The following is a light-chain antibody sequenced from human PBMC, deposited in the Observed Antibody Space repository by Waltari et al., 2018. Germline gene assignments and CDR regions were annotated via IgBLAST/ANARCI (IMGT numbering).Light chain of an antibody. Sequence: EIVLTQSPGTLSLSPGESATLSCRASQRVTSSHLAWYQQKPGQAPRLLIYGASSRATAIPDRVSGSGSGTDFTLTISRLEAEDFAVYYCQQYGSSPRTFGQGTKVEIK. CDR2: GAS. V-gene: IGKV3-20*01. CDR3: QQYGSSPRT. CDR1: QRVTSSH. J-gene: IGKJ1*01.